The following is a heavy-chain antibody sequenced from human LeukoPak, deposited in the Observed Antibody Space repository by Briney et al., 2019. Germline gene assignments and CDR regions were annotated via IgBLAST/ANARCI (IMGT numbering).Heavy chain of an antibody. CDR1: GLTFSSYA. CDR3: AKQPTYYYDTSGYYPY. D-gene: IGHD3-22*01. CDR2: ISGSGGST. J-gene: IGHJ4*02. Sequence: GGSLRLSCAASGLTFSSYAMSWVRQGPGKGLEWVSGISGSGGSTYYADSVKGRFTISRDNSKNTLYLQMNSLRVEDTAVYYCAKQPTYYYDTSGYYPYWGQGTLVTVSS. V-gene: IGHV3-23*01.